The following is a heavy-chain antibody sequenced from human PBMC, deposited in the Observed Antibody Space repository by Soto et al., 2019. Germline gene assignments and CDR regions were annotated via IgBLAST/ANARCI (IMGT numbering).Heavy chain of an antibody. V-gene: IGHV4-4*02. CDR3: AREDGYSYGYGSFFDY. Sequence: SETLSLTCAGSGGSISSSNWWSWVRQPPGKGLEWSGEIYHSGSTNYNPSLKSRVTISVDKSKNQFSLKLSSVTAADTAVYYCAREDGYSYGYGSFFDYWGQGTLVTVSS. D-gene: IGHD5-18*01. J-gene: IGHJ4*02. CDR2: IYHSGST. CDR1: GGSISSSNW.